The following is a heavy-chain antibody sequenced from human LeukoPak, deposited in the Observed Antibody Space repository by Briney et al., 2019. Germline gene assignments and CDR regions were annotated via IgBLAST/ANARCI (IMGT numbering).Heavy chain of an antibody. CDR3: ARSPTFYYDTGGYSLWYFDL. Sequence: SETLSLTCTVSGGSISGYYWTWIRQPPGKGLEWIGYMYYTRSTIYNPSLKSRITISVDTSKNQFSLKLSSVTAADTAMYYCARSPTFYYDTGGYSLWYFDLWGRGTLVTVSS. V-gene: IGHV4-59*01. J-gene: IGHJ2*01. CDR2: MYYTRST. CDR1: GGSISGYY. D-gene: IGHD3-22*01.